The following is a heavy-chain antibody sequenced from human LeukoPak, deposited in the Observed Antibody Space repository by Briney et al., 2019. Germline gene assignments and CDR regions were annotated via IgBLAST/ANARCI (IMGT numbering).Heavy chain of an antibody. Sequence: SETLSLTCTVSGGSISSYYWSWIRQPPGKGLEWIGYIYYSGSTNYNPSLKSRVTISVDTSKNQFSLKLSSVTAADTAVYYCARRGYYYDSLGYYFDYWGQGTLVTVSS. CDR1: GGSISSYY. J-gene: IGHJ4*02. V-gene: IGHV4-59*08. D-gene: IGHD3-22*01. CDR3: ARRGYYYDSLGYYFDY. CDR2: IYYSGST.